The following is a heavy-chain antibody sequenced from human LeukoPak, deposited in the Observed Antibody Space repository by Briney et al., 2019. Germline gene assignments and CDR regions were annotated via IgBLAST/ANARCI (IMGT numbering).Heavy chain of an antibody. CDR1: GGSISSYY. J-gene: IGHJ2*01. V-gene: IGHV4-59*01. CDR2: IYYSGST. Sequence: SETLSLTCTVSGGSISSYYWSWIRQPPGKGLEWIGYIYYSGSTNHNPSLKSRVTVSVDTSKNQFSLKLSSVTAADTAVYYCARTVRYFDLWGRGTLVTVSS. CDR3: ARTVRYFDL.